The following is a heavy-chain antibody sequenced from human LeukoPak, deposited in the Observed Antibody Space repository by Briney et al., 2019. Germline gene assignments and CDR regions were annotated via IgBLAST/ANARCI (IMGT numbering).Heavy chain of an antibody. CDR1: GFTFSSYW. Sequence: GGSLRLSCAASGFTFSSYWMSWVRQAPGKGLEWVANIKQDGSEKYYVDSVKGRFTISRDNAKNSLYLQMNSLRAEDTAVYYCARDRYGDYHNYYYGMDVWGQGTTVTVSS. CDR2: IKQDGSEK. D-gene: IGHD4-17*01. V-gene: IGHV3-7*03. CDR3: ARDRYGDYHNYYYGMDV. J-gene: IGHJ6*02.